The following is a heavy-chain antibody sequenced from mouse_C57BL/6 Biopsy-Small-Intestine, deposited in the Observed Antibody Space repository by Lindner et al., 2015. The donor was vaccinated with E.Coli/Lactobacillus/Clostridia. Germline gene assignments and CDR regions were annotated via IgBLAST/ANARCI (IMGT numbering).Heavy chain of an antibody. V-gene: IGHV1-4*01. J-gene: IGHJ4*01. Sequence: VQLQESGAELARPGASVKMSCKASGYTFTSYTMHWIKQRPGQGLEWIGYIIPSSSYTKYNQKFKDKATLTADKSSSTAYMQLSSLTSEDSAVYYCARRTYSNYEGAMDYWGQGTSVTVSS. CDR3: ARRTYSNYEGAMDY. CDR2: IIPSSSYT. CDR1: GYTFTSYT. D-gene: IGHD2-5*01.